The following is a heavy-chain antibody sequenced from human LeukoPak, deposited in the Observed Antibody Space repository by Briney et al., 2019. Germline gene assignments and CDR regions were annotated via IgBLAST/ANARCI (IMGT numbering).Heavy chain of an antibody. CDR2: IRYDGSSE. CDR3: ARVEFQYYFDASGSFDY. D-gene: IGHD3-9*01. J-gene: IGHJ4*02. CDR1: GFTFSRYG. V-gene: IGHV3-30*02. Sequence: PGGSLRLSCAASGFTFSRYGMHWVRQAPGKGLEWVSFIRYDGSSEYYADSVKGRFTVSRDNSKNTLYLQMNSLRAEDTAVYYCARVEFQYYFDASGSFDYWGQGTLVTVSS.